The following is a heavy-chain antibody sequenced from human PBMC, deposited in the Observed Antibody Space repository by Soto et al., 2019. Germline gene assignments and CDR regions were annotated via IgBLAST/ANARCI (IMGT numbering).Heavy chain of an antibody. CDR3: ARENYDFWSGYEPLYYYYMDV. V-gene: IGHV3-64*01. CDR2: ISSNGGST. CDR1: GFTFSSYA. D-gene: IGHD3-3*01. J-gene: IGHJ6*03. Sequence: GGSLRLSCAASGFTFSSYAMHWVRQAPGKGLEYVSAISSNGGSTYYANSVKGRFTISRDNSKNTLYLQMGSLRDEDMAVYYCARENYDFWSGYEPLYYYYMDVWGKGTTVTVSS.